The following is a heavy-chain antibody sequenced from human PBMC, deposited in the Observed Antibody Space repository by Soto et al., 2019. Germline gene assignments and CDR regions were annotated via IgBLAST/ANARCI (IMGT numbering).Heavy chain of an antibody. CDR1: GGSISSGGYS. CDR3: ARVSRLYYYYGMDV. D-gene: IGHD3-16*02. CDR2: IYHSGST. Sequence: PSETLSLTCAVSGGSISSGGYSWSWIRQPPGKGLEWIGDIYHSGSTYYNPSLKNRVTISVDRSKNQFYLKLSSVTAADTAVYYCARVSRLYYYYGMDVWGQGTTVTVSS. V-gene: IGHV4-30-2*01. J-gene: IGHJ6*02.